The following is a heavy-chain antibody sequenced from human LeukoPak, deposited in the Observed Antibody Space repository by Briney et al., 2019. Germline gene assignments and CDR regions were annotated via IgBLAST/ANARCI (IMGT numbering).Heavy chain of an antibody. CDR2: IYHSGST. CDR3: ARAIMITFGGVIVRVDAFDI. D-gene: IGHD3-16*02. J-gene: IGHJ3*02. Sequence: SQTLSLTCTVSGYSISSGYYWGWIRQPPGKGLEWIGSIYHSGSTYYNPSLKSRVTISVDTSKNQFSLKLSSVTAADTAVYYCARAIMITFGGVIVRVDAFDIWGQGTMVTVSS. V-gene: IGHV4-38-2*02. CDR1: GYSISSGYY.